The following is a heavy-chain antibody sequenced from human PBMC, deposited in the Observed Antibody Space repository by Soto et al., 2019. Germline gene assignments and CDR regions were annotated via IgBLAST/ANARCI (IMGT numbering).Heavy chain of an antibody. CDR3: ARPASDRGYSYVLQI. Sequence: GESLKISCKGSGYSFTSYWIGWVRQMPGKGLEWMGIIYPGDSDTRYSPSFQGQVTISADKSISTAYLQWSSLKASDTAMYYCARPASDRGYSYVLQIWGQGTMVTVSS. CDR1: GYSFTSYW. J-gene: IGHJ3*02. V-gene: IGHV5-51*01. CDR2: IYPGDSDT. D-gene: IGHD5-18*01.